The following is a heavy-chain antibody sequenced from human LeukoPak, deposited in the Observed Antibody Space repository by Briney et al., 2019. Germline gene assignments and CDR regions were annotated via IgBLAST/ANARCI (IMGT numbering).Heavy chain of an antibody. CDR3: SRRLDY. V-gene: IGHV3-7*03. Sequence: WMDWXRQXPGKGLEWVANIRADGTEKYYVDSVKGRFTISRDNAKNSLYLQLNSLRVEDTAVYYCSRRLDYWGQGTLVTVSS. CDR2: IRADGTEK. CDR1: W. J-gene: IGHJ4*02.